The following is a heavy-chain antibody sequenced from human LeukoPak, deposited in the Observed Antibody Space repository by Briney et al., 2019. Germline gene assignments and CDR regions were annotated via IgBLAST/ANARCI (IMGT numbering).Heavy chain of an antibody. D-gene: IGHD3-10*01. V-gene: IGHV3-30-3*01. CDR1: GFTFSSYA. CDR2: ISYDGSNK. CDR3: ARIQYGSGSYYADYYYYYGMDV. Sequence: PGGSLRLSCAASGFTFSSYATHWARQAPGKGLEWVAVISYDGSNKYYADSVKGRFTISRDNAKNSLYLQMNSLRAEDTAVYYCARIQYGSGSYYADYYYYYGMDVWGQGTTVTVSS. J-gene: IGHJ6*02.